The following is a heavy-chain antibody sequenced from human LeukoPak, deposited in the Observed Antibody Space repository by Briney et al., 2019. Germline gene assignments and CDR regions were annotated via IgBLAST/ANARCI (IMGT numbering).Heavy chain of an antibody. CDR1: GFTFSSYE. Sequence: PGGSLRLSCAGSGFTFSSYEMNWVGQAPGTGLDWVSYISSSGRAIYYADSVKGRFTVSRDNAKNSLYLQMNSLRAEDTAVYYCARCPRWAHFDYWGQGTLVTVSS. CDR2: ISSSGRAI. D-gene: IGHD4-23*01. CDR3: ARCPRWAHFDY. J-gene: IGHJ4*02. V-gene: IGHV3-48*03.